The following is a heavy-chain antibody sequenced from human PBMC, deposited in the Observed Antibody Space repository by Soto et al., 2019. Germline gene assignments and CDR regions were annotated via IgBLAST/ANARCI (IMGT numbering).Heavy chain of an antibody. CDR3: ARANRPITMTYLNWFDP. Sequence: ETLSLTCTVSGDSISSYSWSWIRQPPGKGLEWIGNIHYNGNTNYNPSLKSRVTISVDTSKNQFSLNLNSVTAADTAVYYCARANRPITMTYLNWFDPWGQGTLVTVSS. CDR1: GDSISSYS. D-gene: IGHD3-22*01. V-gene: IGHV4-59*12. J-gene: IGHJ5*02. CDR2: IHYNGNT.